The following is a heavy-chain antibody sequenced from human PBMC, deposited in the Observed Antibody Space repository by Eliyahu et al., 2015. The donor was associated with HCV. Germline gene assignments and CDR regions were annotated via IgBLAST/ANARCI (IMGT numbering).Heavy chain of an antibody. CDR2: IKSKTAGGTT. J-gene: IGHJ4*02. V-gene: IGHV3-15*07. Sequence: GLEWVGRIKSKTAGGTTEYSAPVKGRFTISRDDSKNTLYLQMLSLKGEDTAVYYCTRGSGSWDSSDFDDWGRGTLVTVSS. CDR3: TRGSGSWDSSDFDD. D-gene: IGHD3-22*01.